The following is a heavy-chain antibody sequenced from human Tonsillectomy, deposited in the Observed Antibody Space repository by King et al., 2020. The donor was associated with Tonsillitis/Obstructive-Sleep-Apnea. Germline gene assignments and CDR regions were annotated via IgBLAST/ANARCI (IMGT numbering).Heavy chain of an antibody. V-gene: IGHV2-5*02. J-gene: IGHJ4*02. CDR2: IYWDDDK. CDR1: GFSLSTSGVG. D-gene: IGHD4-17*01. Sequence: TLKESGPTLVKPTQTLTLTCTFSGFSLSTSGVGVGWIRQPPGKALEWLALIYWDDDKRYSPSLNTRLTITKDTSKNQVVLTMNDMDPVDTATYYCAHRRTTVTTDYFDYWGQGTLVTVSS. CDR3: AHRRTTVTTDYFDY.